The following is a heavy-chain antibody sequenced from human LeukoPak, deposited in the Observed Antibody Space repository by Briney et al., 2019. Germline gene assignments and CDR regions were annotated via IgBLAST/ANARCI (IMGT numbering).Heavy chain of an antibody. J-gene: IGHJ4*02. CDR3: ARESGYYDTPPLIDY. CDR1: GFTFSNYG. CDR2: ISAGGSLK. Sequence: PGGSLRLSCAASGFTFSNYGMHWVRQAPGKGLEWLAVISAGGSLKYYADSVKGRFTISRDNAKNSLYLQMNSLRAEDTAVYYCARESGYYDTPPLIDYWGQGTLVTVSS. V-gene: IGHV3-30*03. D-gene: IGHD3-22*01.